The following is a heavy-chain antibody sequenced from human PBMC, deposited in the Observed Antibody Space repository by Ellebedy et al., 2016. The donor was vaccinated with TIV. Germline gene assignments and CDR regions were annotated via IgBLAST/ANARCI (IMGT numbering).Heavy chain of an antibody. CDR1: GFTFSSYA. J-gene: IGHJ4*02. Sequence: GESLKISCAASGFTFSSYAMNWVRQAPGKGLEWVSAISGSGGSTYYADSVKGRFTISRDNSKNTLYLQMNSLRAEDTAVYYCAKDSGTGYSSGGHWGQGTLVTVSS. V-gene: IGHV3-23*01. CDR3: AKDSGTGYSSGGH. CDR2: ISGSGGST. D-gene: IGHD6-19*01.